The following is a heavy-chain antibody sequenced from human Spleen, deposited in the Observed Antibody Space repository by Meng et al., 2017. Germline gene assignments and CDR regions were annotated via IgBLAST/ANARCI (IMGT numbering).Heavy chain of an antibody. CDR3: ARGPTTMAHDFDY. CDR2: INNSGST. CDR1: GGSFSDYY. Sequence: QVQLPQWRGVLLTHSETLSLTCVVSGGSFSDYYWSWIRQPPGKGLEWIGEINNSGSTNYNPSLESRATISVDTSQNNLSLMLSSVTAADSAVYYCARGPTTMAHDFDYWGQGTLVTVSS. D-gene: IGHD4-11*01. V-gene: IGHV4-34*01. J-gene: IGHJ4*02.